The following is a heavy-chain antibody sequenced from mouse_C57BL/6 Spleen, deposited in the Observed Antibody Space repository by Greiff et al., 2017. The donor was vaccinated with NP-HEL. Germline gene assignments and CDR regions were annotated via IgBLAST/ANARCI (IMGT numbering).Heavy chain of an antibody. CDR2: IYPGSGNT. D-gene: IGHD1-1*01. CDR1: GYTFTDYY. V-gene: IGHV1-84*01. J-gene: IGHJ3*01. Sequence: QVHVKQSGPELVKPGASVKISCKASGYTFTDYYINWVKQRPGQGLEWIGWIYPGSGNTKYNEKFKGKATLTVDTSSSTAYMQLSSLTSEDSAVYFCARFYYYGSSYGDWFAYWGQGTLVTVSA. CDR3: ARFYYYGSSYGDWFAY.